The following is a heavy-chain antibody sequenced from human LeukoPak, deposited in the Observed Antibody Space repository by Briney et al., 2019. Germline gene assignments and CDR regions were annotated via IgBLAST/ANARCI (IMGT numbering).Heavy chain of an antibody. V-gene: IGHV3-30-3*01. Sequence: PGRSLRLSCAASGFTFSSYAMHWVRQAPGKGLEWVAVISYDGSNKYYADSVKGRFTISRDNSKNTLYLQMNSLRAEDTAVYYCARGVEVGALRAFDIWGQGTMVTVSS. CDR2: ISYDGSNK. CDR3: ARGVEVGALRAFDI. D-gene: IGHD1-26*01. CDR1: GFTFSSYA. J-gene: IGHJ3*02.